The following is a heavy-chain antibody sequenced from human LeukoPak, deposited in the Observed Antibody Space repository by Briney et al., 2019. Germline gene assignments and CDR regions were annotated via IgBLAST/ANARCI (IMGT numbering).Heavy chain of an antibody. Sequence: SETLSLTCAVYGGSFSGYYWSWIRQPPGKGLEWIGEINHSGSTNYNPSLKSRVTISVDTSKNQFSLKLSSVTAADTAVYYCATSYCGGDCYSRTGDYWGQGTLVTASS. J-gene: IGHJ4*02. CDR2: INHSGST. V-gene: IGHV4-34*01. CDR3: ATSYCGGDCYSRTGDY. CDR1: GGSFSGYY. D-gene: IGHD2-21*02.